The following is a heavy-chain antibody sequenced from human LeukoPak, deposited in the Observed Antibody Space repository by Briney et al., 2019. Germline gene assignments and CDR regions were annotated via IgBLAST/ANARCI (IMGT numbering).Heavy chain of an antibody. CDR1: GFTFSNAW. V-gene: IGHV3-15*01. D-gene: IGHD6-19*01. CDR2: IKSETDGGTA. J-gene: IGHJ4*02. Sequence: GGSLRLSCAASGFTFSNAWMSWVRQAPGKGLEWVGRIKSETDGGTAEYAAPVKGRFTISRDDSKNTVFLQMNMLKTDDTAVYYCSTDPAGTLVYWGQGTLVTVSS. CDR3: STDPAGTLVY.